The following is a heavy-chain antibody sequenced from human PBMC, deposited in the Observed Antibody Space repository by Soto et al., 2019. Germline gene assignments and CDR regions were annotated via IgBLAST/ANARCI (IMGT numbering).Heavy chain of an antibody. D-gene: IGHD3-10*01. J-gene: IGHJ5*02. Sequence: GGSLRLSCAASGFTFSNYAMSWVRQAPGKGLEWVSGISSSGGGTYYADSVRGRFTISRDNSKNTLYLQVNNLRAEDTAVYYCAKDDDYSTSWFDIAHWGQGTLVTVSS. CDR1: GFTFSNYA. CDR2: ISSSGGGT. V-gene: IGHV3-23*01. CDR3: AKDDDYSTSWFDIAH.